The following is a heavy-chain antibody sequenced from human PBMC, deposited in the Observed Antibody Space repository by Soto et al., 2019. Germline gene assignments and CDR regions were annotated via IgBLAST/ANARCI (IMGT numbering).Heavy chain of an antibody. V-gene: IGHV4-59*08. Sequence: QVQLQESGPGLVKPSETLSLTYTVSGGSISSYYWSWIRQPPGKGLEWIGYIYYSGSTNYNPSLKSRVTISVDTSKNQFSLKLSSVTAADTAVYYCARHQQPSIYYGSGSYYPYYFDYWGQGTLVTVSS. CDR2: IYYSGST. J-gene: IGHJ4*02. CDR3: ARHQQPSIYYGSGSYYPYYFDY. D-gene: IGHD3-10*01. CDR1: GGSISSYY.